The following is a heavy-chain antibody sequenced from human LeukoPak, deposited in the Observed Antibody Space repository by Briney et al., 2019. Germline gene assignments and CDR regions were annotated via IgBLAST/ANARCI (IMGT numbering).Heavy chain of an antibody. V-gene: IGHV3-7*01. J-gene: IGHJ4*02. CDR3: ARDGGYEMGRDY. CDR2: IKHDGSEK. D-gene: IGHD5-12*01. Sequence: GGSLRLSCAASGFPFDRYWMGWVRLAPGKGLEWVANIKHDGSEKTFVDSVKGRFTISRDNAKNSLYLQMNSLRAEDTAVYYCARDGGYEMGRDYWGQGTLVTVSS. CDR1: GFPFDRYW.